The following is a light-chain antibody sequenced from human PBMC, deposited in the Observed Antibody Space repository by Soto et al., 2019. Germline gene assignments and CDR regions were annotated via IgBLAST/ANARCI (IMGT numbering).Light chain of an antibody. CDR1: QALNTR. V-gene: IGKV3D-15*01. CDR3: QQYNNWPPIT. Sequence: EIVLTQSPATLSAFPGDRVTLSCRASQALNTRLAWYQHKPGQAPRLLIYLTSNRAAGVPSRFSAWGSETDFTLTISSLQSEDFAVYYCQQYNNWPPITFGQGTRLEIK. CDR2: LTS. J-gene: IGKJ5*01.